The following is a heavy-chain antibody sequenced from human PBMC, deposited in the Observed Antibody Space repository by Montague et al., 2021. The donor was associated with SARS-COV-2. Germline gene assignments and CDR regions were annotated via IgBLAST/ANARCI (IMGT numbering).Heavy chain of an antibody. V-gene: IGHV4-39*07. J-gene: IGHJ4*02. CDR3: ARAPPGYWSVVVVVAANFDY. D-gene: IGHD2-15*01. CDR1: GGSISSSSYY. Sequence: SETLSLTCTASGGSISSSSYYWGWIRQPPGKGLEWIGSIYYSGSTYYNPSLKSRVTISVDTSKNQFSLKLSSVTAADTAVYYCARAPPGYWSVVVVVAANFDYWGQGTLVTVSS. CDR2: IYYSGST.